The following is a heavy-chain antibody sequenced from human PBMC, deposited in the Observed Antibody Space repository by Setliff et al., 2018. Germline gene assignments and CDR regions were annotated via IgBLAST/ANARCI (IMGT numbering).Heavy chain of an antibody. CDR3: ARADYSSSLHYFDC. Sequence: ASVKVSCKASGGTFSSYAISWVRQAPGQGLEWMGGIIPILGIANYAQKFQGRVTITADESTSTGYMELRSLRSDDTAFYYCARADYSSSLHYFDCWGQGTLVTVSS. CDR1: GGTFSSYA. J-gene: IGHJ4*02. CDR2: IIPILGIA. V-gene: IGHV1-69*10. D-gene: IGHD6-13*01.